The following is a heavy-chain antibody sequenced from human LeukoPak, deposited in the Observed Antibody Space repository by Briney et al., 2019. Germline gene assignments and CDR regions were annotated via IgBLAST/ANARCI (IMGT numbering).Heavy chain of an antibody. CDR2: LSDTFTYI. J-gene: IGHJ4*02. CDR1: GFTFSRYW. D-gene: IGHD6-19*01. CDR3: ARGRSGWYFDY. V-gene: IGHV3-21*01. Sequence: GGSLRLSCAASGFTFSRYWMHWVRQAPGKGLVWVSFLSDTFTYIWYADSVKGRFTISRDNAKNSLYLQMNSLRAEDTAVYYCARGRSGWYFDYWGQGTLVTVSS.